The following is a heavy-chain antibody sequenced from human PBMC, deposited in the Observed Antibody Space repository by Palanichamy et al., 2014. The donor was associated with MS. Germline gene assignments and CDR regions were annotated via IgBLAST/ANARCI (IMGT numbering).Heavy chain of an antibody. V-gene: IGHV4-39*01. D-gene: IGHD2-15*01. CDR1: GGSISSSSYY. J-gene: IGHJ4*02. Sequence: QLQLQESGPGLVKPSETLSLTRTVSGGSISSSSYYWGWIRQPPGKGLEWIGSIYYSGSTYYNPSLKSRVTISVDTSKNQFSLKLSSVTAADTAVYYCARGYCSGGSCYFDYWGQGTLVTVSS. CDR2: IYYSGST. CDR3: ARGYCSGGSCYFDY.